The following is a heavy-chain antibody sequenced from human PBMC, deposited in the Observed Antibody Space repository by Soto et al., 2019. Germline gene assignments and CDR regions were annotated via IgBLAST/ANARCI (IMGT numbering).Heavy chain of an antibody. D-gene: IGHD3-10*01. CDR3: ARDSHDPGSEDYYMDV. V-gene: IGHV1-3*01. Sequence: ASVKVSCKASGYTFTSYAMHWVRQAPGQRLEWMGWINAGNGNTKYSQKFQGRVTITRDTSASTAYMELSSLRSEDTAVYYCARDSHDPGSEDYYMDVWGKGTTVTVSS. CDR1: GYTFTSYA. CDR2: INAGNGNT. J-gene: IGHJ6*03.